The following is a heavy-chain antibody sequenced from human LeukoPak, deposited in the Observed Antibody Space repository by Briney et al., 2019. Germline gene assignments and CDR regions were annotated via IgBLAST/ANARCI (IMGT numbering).Heavy chain of an antibody. CDR1: GFTVSSNY. J-gene: IGHJ4*02. CDR2: ISSSGTNM. V-gene: IGHV3-21*01. Sequence: PGGSLRLSCAASGFTVSSNYMSWVRQAPGKGLEWVSSISSSGTNMFYADSVKGRFTISRDNAKNSLFLQMNSLRAEDTAVYYCARDDRTGYWGQGTLVTVSS. D-gene: IGHD1-14*01. CDR3: ARDDRTGY.